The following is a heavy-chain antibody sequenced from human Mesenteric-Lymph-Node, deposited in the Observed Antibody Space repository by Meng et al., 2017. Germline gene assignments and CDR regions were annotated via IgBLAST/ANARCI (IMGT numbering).Heavy chain of an antibody. CDR3: ARHKYSTSLNDAFEI. D-gene: IGHD5-18*01. Sequence: GRSLRPSCKGSGYRFSTYWVTWVRQMPGKGLEWMGAIYLGDSRTAYSPFFQGQGTISADKSVNTAYLQWSSLKASDTAMYYCARHKYSTSLNDAFEIWGQGTVVTVSS. CDR1: GYRFSTYW. J-gene: IGHJ3*02. V-gene: IGHV5-51*01. CDR2: IYLGDSRT.